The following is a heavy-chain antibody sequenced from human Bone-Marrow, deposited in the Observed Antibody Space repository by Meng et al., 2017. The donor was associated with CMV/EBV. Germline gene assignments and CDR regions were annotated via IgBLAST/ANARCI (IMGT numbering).Heavy chain of an antibody. Sequence: SETLSLTCAVYGGSFSGYYWSWIRQPPGKGLEWIGKINHSGSTNYNPSLKSRVTISVDTSKNQFSLKLSSVTAAETAVYYCARGRCSGGSCYSENYYYYGMDVWGQGTTVTVSS. CDR1: GGSFSGYY. CDR2: INHSGST. V-gene: IGHV4-34*01. CDR3: ARGRCSGGSCYSENYYYYGMDV. D-gene: IGHD2-15*01. J-gene: IGHJ6*02.